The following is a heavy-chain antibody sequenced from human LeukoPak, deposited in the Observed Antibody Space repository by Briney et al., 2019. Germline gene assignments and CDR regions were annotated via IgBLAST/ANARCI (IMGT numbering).Heavy chain of an antibody. J-gene: IGHJ4*02. V-gene: IGHV3-43D*03. Sequence: PGGSLRLSCAASGFTFDDYSMHWVRQAPGKGLEWVSLISWNGGSTYYADSVKGRFTISRDNSKNSLYLQMNSLRAEDTALYCAKDGKNYFDYWGQGTLVTVSS. CDR1: GFTFDDYS. CDR3: AKDGKNYFDY. CDR2: ISWNGGST.